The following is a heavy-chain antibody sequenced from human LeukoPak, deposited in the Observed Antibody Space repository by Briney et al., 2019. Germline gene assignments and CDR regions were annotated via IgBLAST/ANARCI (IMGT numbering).Heavy chain of an antibody. D-gene: IGHD1-7*01. J-gene: IGHJ4*02. CDR1: GGSFSGYY. CDR3: ARVSVTGTTGLSPYYFDY. CDR2: INHSGST. V-gene: IGHV4-34*01. Sequence: SETLSLTCAVYGGSFSGYYWSWIRQPPGKGLEWIGEINHSGSTNYNPSLKSRVTISVDTSKNQFSLKLSSVTAADTAVYYCARVSVTGTTGLSPYYFDYWDQGTLVTVSS.